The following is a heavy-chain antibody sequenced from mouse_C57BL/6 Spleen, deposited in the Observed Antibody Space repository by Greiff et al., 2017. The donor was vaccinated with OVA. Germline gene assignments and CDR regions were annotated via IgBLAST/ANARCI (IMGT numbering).Heavy chain of an antibody. J-gene: IGHJ1*03. V-gene: IGHV1-64*01. Sequence: QVQLQQPGAELVKPGASVKLSCKASGYTFTSYWMHWVKQRPGQGLEWIGMIHPNSGSTNYNEKLKSKDTLTVDKSSSTAYMQLSSLTSEDSAVYYCARTITTVVGHWYFDVWGTGTTVTVSS. CDR1: GYTFTSYW. CDR3: ARTITTVVGHWYFDV. D-gene: IGHD1-1*01. CDR2: IHPNSGST.